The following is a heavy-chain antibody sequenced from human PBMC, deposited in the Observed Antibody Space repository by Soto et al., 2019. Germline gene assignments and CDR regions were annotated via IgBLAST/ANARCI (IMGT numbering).Heavy chain of an antibody. CDR3: ARTHVLRYFDWSSPAQNWFDP. CDR2: IYSGGST. V-gene: IGHV3-53*01. CDR1: GFPVSSNY. J-gene: IGHJ5*02. Sequence: GVSQSLSCSASGFPVSSNYMSWVRPAPGKGLEWVSVIYSGGSTYYADSVKGRFTISRDNSKNTLYLQMNSLRAEDTAVYYCARTHVLRYFDWSSPAQNWFDPWGQGTLVTISS. D-gene: IGHD3-9*01.